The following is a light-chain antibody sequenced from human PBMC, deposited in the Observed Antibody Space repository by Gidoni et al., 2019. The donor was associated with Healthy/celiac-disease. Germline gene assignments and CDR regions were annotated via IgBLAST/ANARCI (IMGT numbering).Light chain of an antibody. CDR3: CSYAGSSTFHVV. J-gene: IGLJ2*01. Sequence: QSALTQPASVSGSPGPSITISCTGTSSDVGSYNLVSWYQQHPGKAPKLMIYEGSKRPSGVSNRFSGSKSGNTASLTISGLQAEDEADYYCCSYAGSSTFHVVFSGGTKLTVL. V-gene: IGLV2-23*03. CDR2: EGS. CDR1: SSDVGSYNL.